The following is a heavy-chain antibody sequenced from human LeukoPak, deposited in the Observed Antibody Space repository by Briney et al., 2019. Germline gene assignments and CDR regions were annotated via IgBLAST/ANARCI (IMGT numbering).Heavy chain of an antibody. D-gene: IGHD4-17*01. J-gene: IGHJ3*02. CDR2: ISSSGSTI. V-gene: IGHV3-11*04. Sequence: GGSLRLSCAASGFTFSDYYMSWIRQAPGKGLEWVSYISSSGSTIYYADSVKGRFTISRDNAKNSLYLQMNSLRAEDTAVYYCARVGYTVTPALDAFDIWSQGTMVTVSS. CDR1: GFTFSDYY. CDR3: ARVGYTVTPALDAFDI.